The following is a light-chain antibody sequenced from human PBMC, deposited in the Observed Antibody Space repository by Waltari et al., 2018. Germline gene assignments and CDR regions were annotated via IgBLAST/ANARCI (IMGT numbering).Light chain of an antibody. V-gene: IGKV3-20*01. Sequence: EIVLTQSPGPLSLSPGERATLSCRASQSVSSSYLAWYQQKPGQAPRLLIYGASSMATGIPDRFRGSGSGTDFTLTISRLEPEDFAVYYCQQYGSSPALTFGGGTKVEIK. CDR2: GAS. CDR3: QQYGSSPALT. J-gene: IGKJ4*01. CDR1: QSVSSSY.